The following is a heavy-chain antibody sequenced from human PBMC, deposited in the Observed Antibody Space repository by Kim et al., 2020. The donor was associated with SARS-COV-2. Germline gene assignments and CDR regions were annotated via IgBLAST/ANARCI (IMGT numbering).Heavy chain of an antibody. CDR3: LRGTGAYGDWDY. D-gene: IGHD4-17*01. V-gene: IGHV3-74*01. J-gene: IGHJ4*02. Sequence: TYADSVTGRFTISRDNAKNTLYLQMNSLRAEESAVYYCLRGTGAYGDWDYWGQGTLVTVSS.